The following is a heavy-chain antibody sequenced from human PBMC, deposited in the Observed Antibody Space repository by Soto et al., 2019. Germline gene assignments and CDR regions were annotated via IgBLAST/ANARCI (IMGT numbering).Heavy chain of an antibody. J-gene: IGHJ4*02. CDR3: VSDRGYGHASAPYS. CDR2: ISYDGGLQ. CDR1: GFTFTSYG. D-gene: IGHD5-18*01. V-gene: IGHV3-30*05. Sequence: QAHLVESGGGVVQPGRSLRLSCAASGFTFTSYGMHWVRQAPGTRLEGVAVISYDGGLQHYADSVKGRFTISRDNSRNVVLLQMNSLRAEGTAVYYCVSDRGYGHASAPYSWGQGTLVSVSS.